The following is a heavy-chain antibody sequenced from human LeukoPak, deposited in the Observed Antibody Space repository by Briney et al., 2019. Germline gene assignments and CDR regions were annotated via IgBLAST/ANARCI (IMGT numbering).Heavy chain of an antibody. CDR2: IGGGGDT. D-gene: IGHD5-18*01. J-gene: IGHJ4*02. V-gene: IGHV3-23*01. Sequence: PGGSLRLSCGASGFTFSIYAMSWVRQAPGKGLEWVSAIGGGGDTYYADSVKGRCTISRDTSKNTLYLQMNSQRAEDTAVYYCARTWIQRAQFDSWSQGTLVTVSS. CDR3: ARTWIQRAQFDS. CDR1: GFTFSIYA.